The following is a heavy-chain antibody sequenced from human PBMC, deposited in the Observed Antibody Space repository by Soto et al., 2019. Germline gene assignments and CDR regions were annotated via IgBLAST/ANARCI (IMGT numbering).Heavy chain of an antibody. CDR3: ARVPYDTTGYYAF. CDR1: GFTFTTYY. Sequence: EASVKVSCKTSGFTFTTYYIHWVRQAPGQGLEWMGMIDPSGGSTTYAQKFQGRITMTSDMSTSTVYMELSSLRSEDTAVYYCARVPYDTTGYYAFWGQGTLVTVSS. CDR2: IDPSGGST. V-gene: IGHV1-46*01. D-gene: IGHD3-22*01. J-gene: IGHJ4*02.